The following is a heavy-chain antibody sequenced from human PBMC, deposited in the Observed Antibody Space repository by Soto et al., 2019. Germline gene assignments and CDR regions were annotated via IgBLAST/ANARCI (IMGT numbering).Heavy chain of an antibody. J-gene: IGHJ6*03. V-gene: IGHV3-9*01. CDR3: AKDVIRGSFYYYYKDV. D-gene: IGHD3-10*01. CDR1: GFTFDDYA. Sequence: GGSLRLSCAASGFTFDDYAMHWVRQAPGKGLEWVSGISWNSGSIGYADSVKGRFTISRDNAKNSLYLQMNSLRAEDTALYYCAKDVIRGSFYYYYKDVWGKGTTVTVSS. CDR2: ISWNSGSI.